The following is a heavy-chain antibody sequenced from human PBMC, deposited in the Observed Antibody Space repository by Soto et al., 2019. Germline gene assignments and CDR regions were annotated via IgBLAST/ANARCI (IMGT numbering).Heavy chain of an antibody. CDR2: IIPILGIA. CDR1: GGTFSSYT. CDR3: ASPGTYRLVSQYYVFDY. Sequence: QVQLVQSGAEVKTPGSSVKVSCKASGGTFSSYTISWVRQAPGQGLEWLGRIIPILGIANYAQKIQPRVTITANKSTSIAFMELSRLIAEHTAVKYCASPGTYRLVSQYYVFDYWGQGTLVIVS. J-gene: IGHJ4*02. V-gene: IGHV1-69*02. D-gene: IGHD1-7*01.